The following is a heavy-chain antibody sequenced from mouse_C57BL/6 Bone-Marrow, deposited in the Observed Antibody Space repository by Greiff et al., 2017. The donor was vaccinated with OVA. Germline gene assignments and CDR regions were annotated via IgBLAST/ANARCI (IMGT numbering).Heavy chain of an antibody. CDR3: AKGGYDDGYYSPWFAY. J-gene: IGHJ3*01. Sequence: QVQLQQSGAELAKPGASVKLSCEASGYTFTSYWMHWVKQRPGQGLEWIGYINPSSGYTKYNQKFKDKATLTADKSSSTAYMQLSSLTYEDSAVYYCAKGGYDDGYYSPWFAYWGQGTLVTVSA. V-gene: IGHV1-7*01. CDR2: INPSSGYT. D-gene: IGHD2-3*01. CDR1: GYTFTSYW.